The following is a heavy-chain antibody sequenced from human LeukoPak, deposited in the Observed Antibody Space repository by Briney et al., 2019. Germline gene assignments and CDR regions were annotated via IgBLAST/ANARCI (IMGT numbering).Heavy chain of an antibody. D-gene: IGHD4-11*01. CDR3: ARGGASSKWYDS. V-gene: IGHV4-59*01. Sequence: PSETLSLTCTVSGASISNYYWSWLRQPPGKALEPIGYIYYSGSTNYSPPLKSRVTISVDTSKNQSSLKMNSVTAADTAVYYCARGGASSKWYDSWGQGTLVTVSS. CDR2: IYYSGST. J-gene: IGHJ5*01. CDR1: GASISNYY.